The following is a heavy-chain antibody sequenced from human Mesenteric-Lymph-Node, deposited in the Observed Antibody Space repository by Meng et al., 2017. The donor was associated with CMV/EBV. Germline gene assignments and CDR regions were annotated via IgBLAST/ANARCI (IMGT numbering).Heavy chain of an antibody. D-gene: IGHD6-13*01. V-gene: IGHV4-61*01. J-gene: IGHJ6*02. Sequence: SETLSLTCTVSGGSVNSASHYWSWVRQPPGKRLEWIGYVYYSGSTSYNPSLKSRVTISIDTSRNQFSLKLSSVTAADTAVYYCARDWGGAGYYYYGMDVWGQGTTVTVSS. CDR1: GGSVNSASHY. CDR3: ARDWGGAGYYYYGMDV. CDR2: VYYSGST.